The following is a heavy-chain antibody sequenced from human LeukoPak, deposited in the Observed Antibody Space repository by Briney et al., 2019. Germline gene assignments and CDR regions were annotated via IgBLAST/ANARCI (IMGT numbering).Heavy chain of an antibody. Sequence: GGSLRLSRAASGFTFSSYAMSWVRQAPGKGLEWVSAISGSGGSTYYADSVKGRFTISRDNSKNTLYLQMNSLRAEDTAVYYCAKSPGGWELLSPSDYWGQGTLVTVSS. CDR1: GFTFSSYA. CDR3: AKSPGGWELLSPSDY. D-gene: IGHD1-26*01. J-gene: IGHJ4*02. CDR2: ISGSGGST. V-gene: IGHV3-23*01.